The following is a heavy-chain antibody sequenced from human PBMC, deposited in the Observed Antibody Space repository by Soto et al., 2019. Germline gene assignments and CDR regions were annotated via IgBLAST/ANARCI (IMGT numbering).Heavy chain of an antibody. Sequence: GGSLRLSCAASGFTFSSYWMSWVRQAPGKGLEWVANIKQDGSEKYYVDSVKGRFTISRDNAKNSLYLQMNSLRAEDTAVYYCARDRGYCSSTSCYADEHYYYYMDVWGKGTTVTVSS. D-gene: IGHD2-2*01. J-gene: IGHJ6*03. CDR3: ARDRGYCSSTSCYADEHYYYYMDV. V-gene: IGHV3-7*01. CDR1: GFTFSSYW. CDR2: IKQDGSEK.